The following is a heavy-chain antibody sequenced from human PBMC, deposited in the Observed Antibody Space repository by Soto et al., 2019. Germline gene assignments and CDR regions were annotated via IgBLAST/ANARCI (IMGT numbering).Heavy chain of an antibody. D-gene: IGHD3-10*01. J-gene: IGHJ6*02. CDR3: ARDRRRGDYYGSGSYLWYYYYGMDV. Sequence: GGSLRLSCAASGFTVSSNYMSWVRQAPGKGLEWVSVIYSGGSTYYADSVKGRFTISRDNSKNTLYLQMNSLRAEDTAVYYCARDRRRGDYYGSGSYLWYYYYGMDVWGQGTTVTVSS. CDR1: GFTVSSNY. CDR2: IYSGGST. V-gene: IGHV3-53*01.